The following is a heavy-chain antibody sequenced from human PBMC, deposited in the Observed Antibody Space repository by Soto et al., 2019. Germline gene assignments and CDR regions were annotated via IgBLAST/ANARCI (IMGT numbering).Heavy chain of an antibody. D-gene: IGHD3-10*01. J-gene: IGHJ6*02. CDR3: ARDRRRGDYYGSGSYLWYYYYGMDV. Sequence: GGSLRLSCAASGFTVSSNYMSWVRQAPGKGLEWVSVIYSGGSTYYADSVKGRFTISRDNSKNTLYLQMNSLRAEDTAVYYCARDRRRGDYYGSGSYLWYYYYGMDVWGQGTTVTVSS. CDR1: GFTVSSNY. CDR2: IYSGGST. V-gene: IGHV3-53*01.